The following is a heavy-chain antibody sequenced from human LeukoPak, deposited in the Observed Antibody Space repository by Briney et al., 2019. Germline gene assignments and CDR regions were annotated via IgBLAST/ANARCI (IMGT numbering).Heavy chain of an antibody. J-gene: IGHJ4*02. CDR1: GFSFSGHW. D-gene: IGHD6-6*01. CDR3: ARGPNSNWSGLDF. V-gene: IGHV3-74*01. Sequence: PGGSLRLSCTASGFSFSGHWMHWARQLPGKGLVWVSRISPTGGTTSYADSVEGRFTVSRDNAKNTLYLQVNNLRAEDTAVYYCARGPNSNWSGLDFWGQGTLLTVSS. CDR2: ISPTGGTT.